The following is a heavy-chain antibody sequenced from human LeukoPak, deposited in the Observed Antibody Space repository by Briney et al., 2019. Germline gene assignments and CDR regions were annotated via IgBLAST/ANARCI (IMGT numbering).Heavy chain of an antibody. D-gene: IGHD4/OR15-4a*01. V-gene: IGHV1-2*02. J-gene: IGHJ4*02. CDR2: INPNSGGT. Sequence: ASVKVSCKASGCTFTGYYMHWVRQAPGQGLEWMGWINPNSGGTNYAQKFQGRVTMTRDTSISTAYMELSRLRSDDTAVYYCARGPSYGGYVDYWGQGTLVTVSS. CDR1: GCTFTGYY. CDR3: ARGPSYGGYVDY.